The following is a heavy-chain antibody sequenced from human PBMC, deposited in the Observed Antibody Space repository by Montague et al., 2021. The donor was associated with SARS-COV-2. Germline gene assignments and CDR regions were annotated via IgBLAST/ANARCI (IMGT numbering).Heavy chain of an antibody. Sequence: SETLSLTCTVSGGSISSYYWSWIRQPAGKGLEWIGRIYSSGSTNYNPSLKSRVTMSVDTSKNQFSLKLSSVTAADTALYYCARDRPRSYYYRSGTYTWGGYGMDVWGQGTMVTVSS. CDR1: GGSISSYY. J-gene: IGHJ6*02. CDR3: ARDRPRSYYYRSGTYTWGGYGMDV. V-gene: IGHV4-4*07. CDR2: IYSSGST. D-gene: IGHD3-10*01.